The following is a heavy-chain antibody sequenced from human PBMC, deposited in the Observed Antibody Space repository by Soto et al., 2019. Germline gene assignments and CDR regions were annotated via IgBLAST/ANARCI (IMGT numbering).Heavy chain of an antibody. Sequence: GGSLRLSCATSGFTFSDYSMNWVRQAPGKGLEWVSSISSSGNYIYSADSVKGRFTISRDNTKSSLNLQMNSLRAEDTAVYYCARTGRWLQFEDYWGQGTLVTVSS. V-gene: IGHV3-21*01. CDR1: GFTFSDYS. D-gene: IGHD5-12*01. J-gene: IGHJ4*02. CDR3: ARTGRWLQFEDY. CDR2: ISSSGNYI.